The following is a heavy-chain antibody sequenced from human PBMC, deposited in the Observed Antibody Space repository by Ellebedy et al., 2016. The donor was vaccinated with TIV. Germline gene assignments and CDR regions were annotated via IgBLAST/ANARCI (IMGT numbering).Heavy chain of an antibody. Sequence: PGGSLRLSCAASGFTFSSYTVNWVRQAPGKGLEWVSSISGSSSYIYYADSVKDRFTISRDNAKNSLYLQMNSLRAEDTAVYYCARKVPAPTTVPPNWYFDLWGRGTLVTVSS. CDR2: ISGSSSYI. V-gene: IGHV3-21*01. J-gene: IGHJ2*01. CDR3: ARKVPAPTTVPPNWYFDL. D-gene: IGHD4-17*01. CDR1: GFTFSSYT.